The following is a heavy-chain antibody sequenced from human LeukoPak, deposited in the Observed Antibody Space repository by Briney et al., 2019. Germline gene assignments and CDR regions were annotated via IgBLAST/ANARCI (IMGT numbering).Heavy chain of an antibody. J-gene: IGHJ6*02. V-gene: IGHV1-69*05. Sequence: SVKVSCKASGGTFISYAISWVRQAPGQGLEWMGGIIPIFGTANYAQKFQGRVTMTRDTSTSTVYMELSSLRSEDTAVYYCARGFRIAAAGKYYYYYGMDVWGQGTTVTVSS. CDR1: GGTFISYA. CDR2: IIPIFGTA. CDR3: ARGFRIAAAGKYYYYYGMDV. D-gene: IGHD6-13*01.